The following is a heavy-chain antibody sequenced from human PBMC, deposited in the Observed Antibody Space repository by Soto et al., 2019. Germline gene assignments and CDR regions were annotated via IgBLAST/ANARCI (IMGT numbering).Heavy chain of an antibody. Sequence: ASVKVSCKASGYTFTSYGISWVRQAPGQGLEWMGWISAYNGNTNYAQKLQGRVTMTTDTSTSTAYMELRSLRSDDTAVYYCARGIEPVTTNKAFWSGYYWRGYYMDVWGKGPTVTVSS. CDR1: GYTFTSYG. D-gene: IGHD3-3*01. J-gene: IGHJ6*03. CDR3: ARGIEPVTTNKAFWSGYYWRGYYMDV. V-gene: IGHV1-18*01. CDR2: ISAYNGNT.